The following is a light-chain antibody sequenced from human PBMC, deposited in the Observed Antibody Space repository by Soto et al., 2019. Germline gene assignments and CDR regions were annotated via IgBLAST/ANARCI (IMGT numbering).Light chain of an antibody. CDR1: RNDVGDYKY. J-gene: IGLJ1*01. V-gene: IGLV2-14*01. CDR3: SSYTVPSPEV. CDR2: EVS. Sequence: QSALTQPASVSGSPGQSITISCTGTRNDVGDYKYVSWYQQHPGKAPKLILYEVSNRPSGVSSRFSGSKSGNTASLTISGLQPEDEADYYCSSYTVPSPEVFGTGTKVTVL.